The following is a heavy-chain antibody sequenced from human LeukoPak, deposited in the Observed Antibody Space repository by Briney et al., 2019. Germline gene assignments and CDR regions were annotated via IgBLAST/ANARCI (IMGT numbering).Heavy chain of an antibody. D-gene: IGHD4-17*01. J-gene: IGHJ6*04. V-gene: IGHV3-21*01. CDR2: ISSSSSYI. Sequence: GGSLRLSCAASGFTFSSYSMNWVRQAPGKGLEGVSSISSSSSYIYYADSVKGRFTISRDNAKNSLYLQMNSLRAEDTAVYYCARTTVTTKGAMDVWGKGTTVTVSS. CDR1: GFTFSSYS. CDR3: ARTTVTTKGAMDV.